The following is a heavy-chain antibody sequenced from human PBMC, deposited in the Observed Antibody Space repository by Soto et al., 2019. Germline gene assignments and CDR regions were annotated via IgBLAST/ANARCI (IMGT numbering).Heavy chain of an antibody. CDR2: VHHSWGS. D-gene: IGHD3-10*01. CDR1: GGSISSYY. CDR3: ARQGFGALHGLVDV. Sequence: QVQLQESGPGLVKPSETLSLSCTVSGGSISSYYWSWIRQPPGKGMEWIGYVHHSWGSTYNPSLQSRVAISLATHTGQFSLKLTSVTATATALYYCARQGFGALHGLVDVWGQGTTVTVSS. V-gene: IGHV4-59*08. J-gene: IGHJ6*02.